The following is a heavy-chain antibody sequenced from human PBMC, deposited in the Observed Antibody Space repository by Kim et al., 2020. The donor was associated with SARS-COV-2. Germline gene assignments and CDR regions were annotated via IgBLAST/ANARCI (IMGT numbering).Heavy chain of an antibody. D-gene: IGHD6-13*01. Sequence: GGSLRLSCAASGFTFSSYSMNWVRQAPGKGLEWVSSISSSSSYIYYADSVKGRFTISRDNAKNSLYLQMNSLRAEDTAVYYCATPATSSSWPTTLDYWGQGTLVTVSS. J-gene: IGHJ4*02. V-gene: IGHV3-21*01. CDR3: ATPATSSSWPTTLDY. CDR2: ISSSSSYI. CDR1: GFTFSSYS.